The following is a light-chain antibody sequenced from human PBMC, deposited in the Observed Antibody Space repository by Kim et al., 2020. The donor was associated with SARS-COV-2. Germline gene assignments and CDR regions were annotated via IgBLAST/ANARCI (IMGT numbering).Light chain of an antibody. Sequence: GQTVIISSSGSTSNSGSHSVTWYQQLPGTAPKLLIYNSDRRPSGVPDRFTGSKSGTSASLAISGLQSRDEADYYCAAWDDSLNGYVFGTGTKVTVL. J-gene: IGLJ1*01. CDR2: NSD. V-gene: IGLV1-44*01. CDR1: TSNSGSHS. CDR3: AAWDDSLNGYV.